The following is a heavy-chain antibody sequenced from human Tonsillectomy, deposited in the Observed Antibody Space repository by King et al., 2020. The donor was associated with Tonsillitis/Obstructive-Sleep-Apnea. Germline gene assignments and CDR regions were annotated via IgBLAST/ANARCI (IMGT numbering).Heavy chain of an antibody. CDR3: AKDRGFTYGPSDAFDI. CDR1: GFTFSTSG. J-gene: IGHJ3*02. Sequence: QVQLVESGGGVVQPGRSLRLSCAASGFTFSTSGMHWVRQAPGKGLEWVAVIWFDGSNKYYTDSVKGRFTNSRDNSKNTLYLQMNSLRAEDTAVYYCAKDRGFTYGPSDAFDIWGQGTMVTVSS. D-gene: IGHD5-18*01. V-gene: IGHV3-33*06. CDR2: IWFDGSNK.